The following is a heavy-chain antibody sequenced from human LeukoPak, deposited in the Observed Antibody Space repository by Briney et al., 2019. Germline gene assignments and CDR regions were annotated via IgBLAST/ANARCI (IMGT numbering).Heavy chain of an antibody. Sequence: ASVTVSCKASGGSFSDYSISWVRQAPGQGGEWMGRIIASLDTAHYAQKFQGRFTITEDKSTTTVYLELSSLRSDDTAVYYCVRSGYDYDWFDPWGQGTLVTVSS. CDR3: VRSGYDYDWFDP. CDR2: IIASLDTA. D-gene: IGHD5-12*01. V-gene: IGHV1-69*08. J-gene: IGHJ5*02. CDR1: GGSFSDYS.